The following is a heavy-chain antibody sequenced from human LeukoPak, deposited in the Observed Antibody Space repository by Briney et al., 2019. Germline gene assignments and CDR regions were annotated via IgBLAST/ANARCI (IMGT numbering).Heavy chain of an antibody. CDR3: AREKFYDNSGYDY. CDR1: GFTFSSYA. J-gene: IGHJ4*02. D-gene: IGHD3-22*01. Sequence: GGSLRLSCAASGFTFSSYAMHWVRQAPGQGLEWVAYISSSGSTVYYADSVKGRFTISRDNAKNSLFLQMNSLRAEDTADYYCAREKFYDNSGYDYWGQGTLVTVSS. CDR2: ISSSGSTV. V-gene: IGHV3-48*03.